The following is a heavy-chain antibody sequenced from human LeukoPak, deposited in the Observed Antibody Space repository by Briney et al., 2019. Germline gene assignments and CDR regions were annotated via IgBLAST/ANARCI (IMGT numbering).Heavy chain of an antibody. Sequence: SETLSLTCTVSGDSISSGADYWNWIRQPPGKGLEWIGYIYYSGTTYYNPSLKSRVTISVDTSKNQFSLKLSSVTAADAAEYYCARGLTGIDYWGQGTLVTVSS. D-gene: IGHD3-9*01. CDR1: GDSISSGADY. CDR2: IYYSGTT. CDR3: ARGLTGIDY. J-gene: IGHJ4*02. V-gene: IGHV4-30-4*01.